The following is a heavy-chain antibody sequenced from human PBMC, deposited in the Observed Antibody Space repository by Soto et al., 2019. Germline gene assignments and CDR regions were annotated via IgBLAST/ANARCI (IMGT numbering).Heavy chain of an antibody. D-gene: IGHD3-3*01. CDR3: ARSSPRVVSPWDY. V-gene: IGHV4-59*01. CDR2: IYYSGST. CDR1: GGSIISYY. J-gene: IGHJ4*02. Sequence: QVQLQESGPGLVKPSETLSLTCIVSGGSIISYYWSWIRQPPGEGLEWIGHIYYSGSTNYNPSLKSRVTISVDTSKNHFSLKLSSVTAADTAVYYCARSSPRVVSPWDYWGQGTLVTVSS.